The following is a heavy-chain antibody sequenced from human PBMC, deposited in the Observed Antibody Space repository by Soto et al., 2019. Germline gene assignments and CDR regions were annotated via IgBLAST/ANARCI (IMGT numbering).Heavy chain of an antibody. CDR3: ARDTYYYGSGSYSP. Sequence: GGSLRLSCAASGFTFGSYWMSWVRQAPGKGLEWVANIKQDGSEKYYVDSVKGRFTISRDNAKNSLYLQMNSLRAEDTAVYYCARDTYYYGSGSYSPWGQGTLVTVSS. D-gene: IGHD3-10*01. CDR2: IKQDGSEK. CDR1: GFTFGSYW. J-gene: IGHJ5*02. V-gene: IGHV3-7*01.